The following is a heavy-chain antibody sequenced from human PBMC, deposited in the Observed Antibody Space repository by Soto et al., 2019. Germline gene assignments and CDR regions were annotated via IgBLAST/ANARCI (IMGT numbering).Heavy chain of an antibody. CDR1: GYSFTSYW. Sequence: PGESLKISCKGSGYSFTSYWIGWVRQMPGKGLEWMGIIYPGDSDTRYSPSFQGQVTISADKSISTAYLQWSSLKASDTAMYYCARHPERLGSWQLVLDYWGQGTLVTVSS. D-gene: IGHD6-6*01. CDR2: IYPGDSDT. V-gene: IGHV5-51*01. J-gene: IGHJ4*02. CDR3: ARHPERLGSWQLVLDY.